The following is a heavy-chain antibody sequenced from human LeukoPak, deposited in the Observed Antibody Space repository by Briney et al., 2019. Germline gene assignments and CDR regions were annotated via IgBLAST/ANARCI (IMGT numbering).Heavy chain of an antibody. V-gene: IGHV5-51*01. CDR3: ARANYGDGASYYFDY. J-gene: IGHJ4*02. D-gene: IGHD4-17*01. Sequence: GESLKISCKGSGYSFTSYWIGWVRQMPGKGLEWMGIIYPGDSDTRYSPSFLGQVTISADKSISTAYLQWSSLKASDTAMYYCARANYGDGASYYFDYWGQGTLVTVSS. CDR1: GYSFTSYW. CDR2: IYPGDSDT.